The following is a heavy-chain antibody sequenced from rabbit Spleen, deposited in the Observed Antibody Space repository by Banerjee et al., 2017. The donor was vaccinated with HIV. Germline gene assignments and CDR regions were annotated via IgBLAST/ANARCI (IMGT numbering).Heavy chain of an antibody. D-gene: IGHD5-1*01. CDR1: GFDFRRYY. V-gene: IGHV1S7*01. Sequence: QVKETGGGLVQPGGSLTLSCKASGFDFRRYYLSWVRQAPGKGLEWIGIIDVGEGNTDYASWVNGRFTISSDNAQNTVDLQMTSLTAADTAIYFCARGIGGNDGFDTWGQGTLVTVS. CDR3: ARGIGGNDGFDT. J-gene: IGHJ2*01. CDR2: IDVGEGNT.